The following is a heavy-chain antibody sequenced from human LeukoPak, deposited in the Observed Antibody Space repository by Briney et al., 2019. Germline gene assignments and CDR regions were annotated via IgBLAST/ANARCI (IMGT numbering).Heavy chain of an antibody. D-gene: IGHD2-21*02. CDR1: GGSISTYY. CDR3: ARHQRGFRDGGDCPYYFDH. CDR2: IYYTGDT. Sequence: SETLSLTCTVSGGSISTYYWSWVRQPPGKGLEWIGYIYYTGDTRSNPSLKSRVTLLVDTSKNQFSQRLTSVTAADTAVYYCARHQRGFRDGGDCPYYFDHWGQGTLVTVSS. J-gene: IGHJ4*02. V-gene: IGHV4-59*08.